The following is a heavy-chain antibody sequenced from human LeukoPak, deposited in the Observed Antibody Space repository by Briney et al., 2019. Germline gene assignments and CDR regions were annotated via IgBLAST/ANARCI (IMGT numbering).Heavy chain of an antibody. V-gene: IGHV3-48*01. Sequence: AGGSLRLSCAASGFTFSTYSINWVRQAPGKGLEWVSYISSSSGSIYYADSVKGRFTISRDNAKNSLFLQMNSLRAEDTAVYYCATRVGYYYYGMDVWGQGTTVTVSS. J-gene: IGHJ6*02. CDR2: ISSSSGSI. CDR3: ATRVGYYYYGMDV. CDR1: GFTFSTYS.